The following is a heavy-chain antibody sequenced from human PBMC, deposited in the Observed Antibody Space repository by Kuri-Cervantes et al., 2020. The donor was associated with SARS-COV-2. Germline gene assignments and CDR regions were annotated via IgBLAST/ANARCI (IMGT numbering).Heavy chain of an antibody. CDR3: ARDPDDILTGPFDY. CDR2: ISYDGSNK. CDR1: GFTFSSYA. J-gene: IGHJ4*02. D-gene: IGHD3-9*01. Sequence: LSLTCAASGFTFSSYAMHWVRQAPGKGLEWVAVISYDGSNKYYADSVKGRFTISRDNSKNTLYLRMNSLRAEDTAVYYCARDPDDILTGPFDYWGQGTLVTVSS. V-gene: IGHV3-30*04.